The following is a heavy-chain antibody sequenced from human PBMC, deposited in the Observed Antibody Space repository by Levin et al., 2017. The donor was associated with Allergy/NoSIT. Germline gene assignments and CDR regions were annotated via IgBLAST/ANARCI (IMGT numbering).Heavy chain of an antibody. CDR1: GFTFSDYY. J-gene: IGHJ3*02. CDR2: ISSSGSTI. D-gene: IGHD4-17*01. V-gene: IGHV3-11*01. Sequence: GGSLRLSCAASGFTFSDYYMSWIRQAPGKGLEWVSYISSSGSTIYYADSVKGRFTISRDNAKNSLYLQMNSLRAEDTAVYYCASGDDYGDPGAFDIWGQGTMVTVSS. CDR3: ASGDDYGDPGAFDI.